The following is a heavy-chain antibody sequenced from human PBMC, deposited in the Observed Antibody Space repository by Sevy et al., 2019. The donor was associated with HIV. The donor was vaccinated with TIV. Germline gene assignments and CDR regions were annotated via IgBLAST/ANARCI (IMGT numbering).Heavy chain of an antibody. D-gene: IGHD3-22*01. CDR3: ARGAYDDSSSYYNPNFDY. CDR1: GGSISSYY. J-gene: IGHJ4*02. Sequence: SETLSLTCTVSGGSISSYYWSWIRQPPGKGLEWIGYIYYSGSTNYNPSLKSRVTISVDTSKNQFSLKLSSLTAADTAVYYCARGAYDDSSSYYNPNFDYWGQGTLVTVSS. V-gene: IGHV4-59*01. CDR2: IYYSGST.